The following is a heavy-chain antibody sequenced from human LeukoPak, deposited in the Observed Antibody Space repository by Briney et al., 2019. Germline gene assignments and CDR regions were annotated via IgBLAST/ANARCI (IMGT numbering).Heavy chain of an antibody. J-gene: IGHJ4*02. CDR2: IYHSGST. D-gene: IGHD6-13*01. Sequence: PSQTLSLTCTVSGGSISSGGYYWSWIRQPPGKGLEWIGYIYHSGSTYYNPSLKSRVTISVDRSKNQFSLKLSSVTAAGTAVYCCAREYSSSWYYFDYWGQGTLVTVSS. V-gene: IGHV4-30-2*01. CDR3: AREYSSSWYYFDY. CDR1: GGSISSGGYY.